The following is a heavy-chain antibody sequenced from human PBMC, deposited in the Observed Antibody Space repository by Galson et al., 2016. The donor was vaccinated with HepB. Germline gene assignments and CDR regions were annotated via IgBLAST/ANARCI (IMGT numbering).Heavy chain of an antibody. Sequence: SLRLSCAASGFTFRNYGMTWVRQAPGKGLEVVSSISRSGDSTYYADSVKGRFTISRANSKNTLSLQMNSLTADDTAIYYCVQGSTAPAVWGKGTTVTVSS. J-gene: IGHJ6*04. V-gene: IGHV3-23*01. CDR1: GFTFRNYG. CDR3: VQGSTAPAV. CDR2: ISRSGDST. D-gene: IGHD2-2*01.